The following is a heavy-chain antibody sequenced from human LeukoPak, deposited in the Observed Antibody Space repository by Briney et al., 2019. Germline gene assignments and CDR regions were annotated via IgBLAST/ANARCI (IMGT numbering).Heavy chain of an antibody. CDR3: ARDLHDYGGPLVADDAFDI. CDR1: GDSVSSNSAA. CDR2: TYYRSKWYN. D-gene: IGHD4-23*01. J-gene: IGHJ3*02. V-gene: IGHV6-1*01. Sequence: SQTLSLTCAISGDSVSSNSAAWNWIRQSPSRGLEWLGRTYYRSKWYNDYAVSVKSRITIDPDTSKNQFSLQLNSVTPEDTAVYYCARDLHDYGGPLVADDAFDIWGQGTMVTVSS.